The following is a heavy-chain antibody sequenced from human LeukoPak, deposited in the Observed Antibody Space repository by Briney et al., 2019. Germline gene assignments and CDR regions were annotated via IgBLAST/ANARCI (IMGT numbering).Heavy chain of an antibody. V-gene: IGHV4-34*01. Sequence: SETLSLTCAVYGGSFSGYYWSWIRQAPGKGLEWIAEINHSGSTNYNPSLKSRVTISVDTSKNQFSLKLSSVTAADTAVYYCARSRPRVTTTYYYYMDVWGKGTTVTVSS. CDR2: INHSGST. J-gene: IGHJ6*03. D-gene: IGHD5-12*01. CDR1: GGSFSGYY. CDR3: ARSRPRVTTTYYYYMDV.